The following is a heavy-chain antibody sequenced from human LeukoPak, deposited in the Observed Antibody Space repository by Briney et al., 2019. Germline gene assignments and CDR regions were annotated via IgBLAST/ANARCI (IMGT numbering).Heavy chain of an antibody. CDR2: ITSTTTYT. CDR3: AKDRGPQFFDY. V-gene: IGHV3-21*01. D-gene: IGHD3-16*01. J-gene: IGHJ4*02. Sequence: GGSLRLSCSASGFIFNTFGMNWVRQAPGKGLEWVSSITSTTTYTYYADSVKGRFTISRDNSKNTLYLQMNSLRAEDTAVYYCAKDRGPQFFDYWGQGTLVTVSS. CDR1: GFIFNTFG.